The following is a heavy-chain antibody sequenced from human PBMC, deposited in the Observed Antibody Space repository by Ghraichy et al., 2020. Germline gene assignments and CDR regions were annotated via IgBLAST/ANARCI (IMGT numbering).Heavy chain of an antibody. Sequence: SQTLSLTCAISGDSVSSNSAAWNWIRQSPSRGLEWLGRTYYRSKWYNDYAVSVKSRITINPDTSNNQFSLQLNSVTPEDTAVYYCARGRYNWNDVYYYGMDVWGQGTTVTVSS. D-gene: IGHD1-1*01. CDR3: ARGRYNWNDVYYYGMDV. J-gene: IGHJ6*02. CDR2: TYYRSKWYN. CDR1: GDSVSSNSAA. V-gene: IGHV6-1*01.